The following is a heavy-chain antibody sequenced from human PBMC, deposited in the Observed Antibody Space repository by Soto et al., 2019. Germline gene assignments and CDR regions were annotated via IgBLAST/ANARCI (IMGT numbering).Heavy chain of an antibody. CDR3: ARASVGPPGGGSWIMPFDY. CDR2: IYTGGST. CDR1: GGSISNYY. J-gene: IGHJ4*02. D-gene: IGHD2-15*01. V-gene: IGHV4-4*07. Sequence: SETLSLTCTVSGGSISNYYWSWIRQPAGKGLEWIGRIYTGGSTNYNPSLKSRVTMSTDTSKNQFSLRLTSVTAADTAVYYCARASVGPPGGGSWIMPFDYWGQGALVT.